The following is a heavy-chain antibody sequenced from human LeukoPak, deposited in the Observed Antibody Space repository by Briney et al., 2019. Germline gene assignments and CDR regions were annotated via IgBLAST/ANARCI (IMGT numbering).Heavy chain of an antibody. D-gene: IGHD5-24*01. V-gene: IGHV4-4*07. CDR3: ATHGGDGQRSGLFDH. CDR2: IYTSGST. J-gene: IGHJ4*02. CDR1: GGSISSYY. Sequence: PSETLSLTCTVSGGSISSYYWSWIRQPAGKGLEWIGRIYTSGSTNYNPSLKSRVTMSVDTSENQFSLKVTSLTAADTAVYYCATHGGDGQRSGLFDHWGQGTLVTVSS.